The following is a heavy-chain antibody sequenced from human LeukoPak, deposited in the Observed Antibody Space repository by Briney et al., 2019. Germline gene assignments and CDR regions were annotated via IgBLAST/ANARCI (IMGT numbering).Heavy chain of an antibody. CDR1: GGSFSNINYY. D-gene: IGHD3-16*01. Sequence: SETLSLTCTVSGGSFSNINYYWGWIRQPPGKGLEWIGTIYYGGSTYYNPSLKSRVTISVDTSKNQFSLKLSSVTAADTAVYYCARGVVITFGGAADYWGQGTLVTVSS. CDR3: ARGVVITFGGAADY. V-gene: IGHV4-39*07. J-gene: IGHJ4*02. CDR2: IYYGGST.